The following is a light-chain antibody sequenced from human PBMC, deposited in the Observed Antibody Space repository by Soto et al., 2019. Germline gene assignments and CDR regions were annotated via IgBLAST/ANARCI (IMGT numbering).Light chain of an antibody. J-gene: IGLJ1*01. CDR2: DVS. Sequence: AWGSGYDVEGSAISCNGTSSDVGGYNSASWYQQHPGKAPKLLIYDVSNRPSGVSNRFSGSKSGNTASLTISGLQAQDEADYYYSSSSSGGPFLSGTG. CDR3: SSSSSGGPFL. CDR1: SSDVGGYNS. V-gene: IGLV2-14*03.